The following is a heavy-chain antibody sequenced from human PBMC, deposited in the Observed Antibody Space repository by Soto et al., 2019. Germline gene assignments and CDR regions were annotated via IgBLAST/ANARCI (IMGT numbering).Heavy chain of an antibody. Sequence: GPSVKVSCKASGYTYTSFGISWVRQAPGQRLEWLGWISAYNGNTKYAQKLQGRVTMTTDTSTSTAYMDLRSLRSDDTAVYYCARGRCTDYVRCPSYYYMDVWGKGTTVTVSS. V-gene: IGHV1-18*01. CDR3: ARGRCTDYVRCPSYYYMDV. CDR2: ISAYNGNT. J-gene: IGHJ6*03. D-gene: IGHD4-17*01. CDR1: GYTYTSFG.